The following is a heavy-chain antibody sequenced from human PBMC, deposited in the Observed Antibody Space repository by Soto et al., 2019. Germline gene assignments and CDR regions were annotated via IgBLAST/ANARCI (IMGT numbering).Heavy chain of an antibody. J-gene: IGHJ4*02. V-gene: IGHV1-69*13. D-gene: IGHD3-22*01. CDR3: ARKGYYDSSGYYPFDY. Sequence: SVKVSCKASGGTFSSYAISWVRQAPGQGLEWMGGIIPIFGTANYAQKFQGRVTITADESTSTAYMELSSLRSEDTAVYYCARKGYYDSSGYYPFDYWGQGTLVTAPQ. CDR1: GGTFSSYA. CDR2: IIPIFGTA.